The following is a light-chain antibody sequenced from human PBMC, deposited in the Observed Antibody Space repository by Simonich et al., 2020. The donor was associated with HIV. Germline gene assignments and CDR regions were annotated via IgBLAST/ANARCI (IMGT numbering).Light chain of an antibody. V-gene: IGKV1-12*01. CDR2: AAS. Sequence: DIQMTQSPSSVSASVGERVTITCRASQGINSWLAWYQQKPGKAPKLLIYAASTLQSGFPSRFSGSGSGTDFTLTISSLQPEDFATYYCQQANSFPPRYTFGQGTKLEIK. CDR1: QGINSW. CDR3: QQANSFPPRYT. J-gene: IGKJ2*01.